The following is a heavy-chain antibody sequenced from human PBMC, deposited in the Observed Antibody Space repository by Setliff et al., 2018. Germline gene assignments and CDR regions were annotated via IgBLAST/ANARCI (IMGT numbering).Heavy chain of an antibody. CDR2: IYYNGRS. V-gene: IGHV4-59*01. D-gene: IGHD6-19*01. Sequence: PSETLSLTCTVSGGSISNYYWSWIRQSPGKGLEWIGFIYYNGRSDHNPSFQSRVTMSVDRSKNQFSLNLRAMTAADTAVYYCAREGGGSGWTSDSWGQGTLVTVSS. CDR3: AREGGGSGWTSDS. J-gene: IGHJ4*02. CDR1: GGSISNYY.